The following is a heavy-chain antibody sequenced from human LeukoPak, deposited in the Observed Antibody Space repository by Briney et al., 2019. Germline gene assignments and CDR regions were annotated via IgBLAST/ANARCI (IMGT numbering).Heavy chain of an antibody. Sequence: GASVKVSCKASGYTFTSYGISWVRQAPGQGLEWMGWISAYNGNTNYAQKLQGRVTMTTDTSTSTAYMELRSLRSDDTAVYYCARGPAGSSSSGEMNRTLKYNWFDPWGQGTLVTVSS. V-gene: IGHV1-18*01. D-gene: IGHD6-6*01. CDR1: GYTFTSYG. CDR3: ARGPAGSSSSGEMNRTLKYNWFDP. J-gene: IGHJ5*02. CDR2: ISAYNGNT.